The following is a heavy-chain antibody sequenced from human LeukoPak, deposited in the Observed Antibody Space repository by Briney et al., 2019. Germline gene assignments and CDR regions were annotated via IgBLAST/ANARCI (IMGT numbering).Heavy chain of an antibody. J-gene: IGHJ6*02. Sequence: PSETLSLTCTVSGGSISSGDYYWSWIRQPPGKGLEWIGYIYYSGSTYYNPSLKSRVTISVDTSKNQFSLKLSSVTAADTAVYYCARSRGSGKTYYYGMDVWGQGTTVTVSS. CDR1: GGSISSGDYY. D-gene: IGHD3-10*01. CDR2: IYYSGST. V-gene: IGHV4-30-4*01. CDR3: ARSRGSGKTYYYGMDV.